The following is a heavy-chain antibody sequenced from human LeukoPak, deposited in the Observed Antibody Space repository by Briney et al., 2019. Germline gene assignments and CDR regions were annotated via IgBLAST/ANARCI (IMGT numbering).Heavy chain of an antibody. Sequence: ASVKVSCKASGYTFTGYYMHWVRQAPGQGLEWMGRINPNSGGTNYAQKFQGRVTMTRDKSISTAYMELSRLRSDDTAVYYCARDRGGCSSTSCYLNWFDPWGQGTLVTVSS. V-gene: IGHV1-2*06. CDR2: INPNSGGT. D-gene: IGHD2-2*01. CDR1: GYTFTGYY. J-gene: IGHJ5*02. CDR3: ARDRGGCSSTSCYLNWFDP.